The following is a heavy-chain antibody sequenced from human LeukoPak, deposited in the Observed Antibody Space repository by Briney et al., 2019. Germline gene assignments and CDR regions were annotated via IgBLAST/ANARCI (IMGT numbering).Heavy chain of an antibody. V-gene: IGHV4-59*01. CDR3: ASQIMSSSRQAFDY. CDR2: IYYSGST. CDR1: GGSISSYY. Sequence: PSETLSLTCTVSGGSISSYYWSWIRQPPGKGLEWIGYIYYSGSTNYNPSLKSRVTISVDTSKNRFSLKLSSVTAADTAAYYCASQIMSSSRQAFDYWGQGTLVTVSS. D-gene: IGHD6-13*01. J-gene: IGHJ4*02.